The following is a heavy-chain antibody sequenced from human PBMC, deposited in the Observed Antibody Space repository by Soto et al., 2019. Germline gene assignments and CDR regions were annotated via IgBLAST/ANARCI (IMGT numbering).Heavy chain of an antibody. D-gene: IGHD6-25*01. CDR2: INPHTGDT. CDR1: GYPLTDFY. CDR3: AREGGAAPSARREWYLDL. J-gene: IGHJ2*01. V-gene: IGHV1-2*02. Sequence: QVQLVQSGAEVKKPGASVTVSCKTSGYPLTDFYIHWVRQAPGQGLEWMAWINPHTGDTNTALKFQGRVTMTRDTSINTAFMELTRLSSDDTAVYYCAREGGAAPSARREWYLDLWGRGTLVSVSS.